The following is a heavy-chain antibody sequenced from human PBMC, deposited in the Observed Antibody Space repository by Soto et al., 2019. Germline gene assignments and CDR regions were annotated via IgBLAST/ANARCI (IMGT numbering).Heavy chain of an antibody. CDR2: IWYDGSNK. J-gene: IGHJ4*02. CDR1: GFTFSSYG. D-gene: IGHD1-26*01. CDR3: ARGRYSGSYGPGDY. Sequence: GGSLRLSCAASGFTFSSYGMHWVRQAPGKGLEWVAVIWYDGSNKYYADSVKGRFTISRDNSKNTLYLQMNSLRAEDTAVYYCARGRYSGSYGPGDYWGQGTLVTVSS. V-gene: IGHV3-33*01.